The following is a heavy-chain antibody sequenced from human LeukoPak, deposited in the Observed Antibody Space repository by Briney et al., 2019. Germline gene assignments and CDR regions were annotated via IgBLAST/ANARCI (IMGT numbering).Heavy chain of an antibody. CDR3: ARRKGDRDRFPYYYYMDV. Sequence: SETLSLTCIVSGGSINSYYWSWIRQSPGKGLEWIGYIYYSGGTSYNPSLKSRVTISVDTAKNQFSLKLSSVTAADTAIYYCARRKGDRDRFPYYYYMDVWGKGTTVTISS. J-gene: IGHJ6*03. V-gene: IGHV4-59*12. CDR1: GGSINSYY. D-gene: IGHD2-21*02. CDR2: IYYSGGT.